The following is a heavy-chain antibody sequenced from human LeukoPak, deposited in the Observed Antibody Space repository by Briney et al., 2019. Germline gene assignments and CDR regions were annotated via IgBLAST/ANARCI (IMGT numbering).Heavy chain of an antibody. D-gene: IGHD1-26*01. CDR2: IIPIFGTA. V-gene: IGHV1-69*13. CDR1: GGTFSSYA. J-gene: IGHJ4*02. Sequence: GASVKVSCKASGGTFSSYAISWVRQAPGQWLEWMGGIIPIFGTANYAQKFQGRVTITADESTSTAYMELSSLRSEDTAVYYCASESSGREHFDYWGQGTLVTVSS. CDR3: ASESSGREHFDY.